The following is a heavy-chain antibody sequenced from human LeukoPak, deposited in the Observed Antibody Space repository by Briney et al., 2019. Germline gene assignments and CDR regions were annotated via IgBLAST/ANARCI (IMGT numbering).Heavy chain of an antibody. Sequence: SVKVSCKASGGTFSSYAISWVRQAPGQGLEWMGRIIPILGIANYAQKFQGRVTITADKSTSTAYMELSSLRSEDTAVYYCSRGLNYYDSSGYPAAEYFQHWGQGTLVTVSS. CDR3: SRGLNYYDSSGYPAAEYFQH. V-gene: IGHV1-69*04. D-gene: IGHD3-22*01. J-gene: IGHJ1*01. CDR2: IIPILGIA. CDR1: GGTFSSYA.